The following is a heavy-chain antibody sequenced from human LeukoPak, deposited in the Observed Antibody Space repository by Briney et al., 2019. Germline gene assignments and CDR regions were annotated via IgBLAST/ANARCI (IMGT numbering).Heavy chain of an antibody. D-gene: IGHD5-18*01. CDR3: AREEDTAMVPGY. CDR2: MNPNSGNT. Sequence: GASVKVSCKASGGTFSSYTISWVRQATGQGLEWMGWMNPNSGNTGYAQKFQGRVTMTRNTSISTAYMELSSLRSEDTAVYYCAREEDTAMVPGYWGQGTLVTVSS. J-gene: IGHJ4*02. V-gene: IGHV1-8*02. CDR1: GGTFSSYT.